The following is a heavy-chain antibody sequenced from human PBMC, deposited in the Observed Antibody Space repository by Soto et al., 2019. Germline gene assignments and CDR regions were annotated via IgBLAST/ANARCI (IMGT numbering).Heavy chain of an antibody. CDR2: ISGSGGST. CDR3: ARGGSSPITMIVHPLDY. CDR1: GFTFSSYA. V-gene: IGHV3-23*01. Sequence: LRLSCAASGFTFSSYAMSWVRQAPGKGLEWVSAISGSGGSTYYADSVKGRFTISRDNSKNTLYLQMNSLRAEDTAVYYCARGGSSPITMIVHPLDYWGQGTLVTVSS. D-gene: IGHD3-22*01. J-gene: IGHJ4*02.